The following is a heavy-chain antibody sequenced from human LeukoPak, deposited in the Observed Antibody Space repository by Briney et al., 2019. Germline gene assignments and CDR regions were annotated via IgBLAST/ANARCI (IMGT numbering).Heavy chain of an antibody. CDR3: ARDTNREQDI. V-gene: IGHV3-30*14. J-gene: IGHJ6*02. D-gene: IGHD3-3*01. CDR1: GFTFSSYA. CDR2: ISYDGSNK. Sequence: GGSLRLSCAAFGFTFSSYAMHWVRQAPGKGLEWVAVISYDGSNKYYADSVKGRFTISRDNSKNTVYLQMGSLSTEDTAVYYCARDTNREQDIWGQGTTVTVSS.